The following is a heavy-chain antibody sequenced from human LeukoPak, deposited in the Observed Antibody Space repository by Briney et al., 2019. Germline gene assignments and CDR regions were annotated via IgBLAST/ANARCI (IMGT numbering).Heavy chain of an antibody. V-gene: IGHV3-23*01. J-gene: IGHJ5*02. CDR2: ISGSGGST. Sequence: GGSLRLSCAASGFTFSSYAMRWVRQAPGKGLEWVSAISGSGGSTYYADSVKGRFTISRDNSKNTLYLQMNSLRAEDTAVYYCAKDRFLEWFPDWFDPWGQGTLVTVSS. CDR3: AKDRFLEWFPDWFDP. CDR1: GFTFSSYA. D-gene: IGHD3-3*01.